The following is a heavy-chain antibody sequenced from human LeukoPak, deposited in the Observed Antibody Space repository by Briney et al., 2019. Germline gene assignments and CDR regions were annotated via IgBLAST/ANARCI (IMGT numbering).Heavy chain of an antibody. CDR1: GGSISSGGYY. Sequence: SESLSLTCTVSGGSISSGGYYWSWIRQHPGKGLEWIGYIYYSGSTYYNPSLKSRVTISVDTSKNQFSLKLSSVTAADTAVYYCARVKTYYFDYWGQGTLVTASS. V-gene: IGHV4-31*03. CDR3: ARVKTYYFDY. J-gene: IGHJ4*02. CDR2: IYYSGST.